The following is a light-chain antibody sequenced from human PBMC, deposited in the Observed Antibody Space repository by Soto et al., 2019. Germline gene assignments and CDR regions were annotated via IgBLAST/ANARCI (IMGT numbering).Light chain of an antibody. CDR1: QSVSSSY. CDR2: GAS. J-gene: IGKJ4*01. CDR3: QHYHTSPLT. Sequence: EIVLTQSPGTLSLSPGERATLSCRASQSVSSSYLAWYQQKPGQAPRRLIYGASSRATGIPDRFSGSGSATDFTLTISRLEPEDFAVYYCQHYHTSPLTFGGGTKVEIK. V-gene: IGKV3-20*01.